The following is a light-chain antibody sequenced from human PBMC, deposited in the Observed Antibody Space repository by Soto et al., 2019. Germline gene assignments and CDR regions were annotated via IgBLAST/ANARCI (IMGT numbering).Light chain of an antibody. CDR3: FSYTSSGTYV. Sequence: QSVLTHPASVSVSPGHSSTISCTETSGDVGNYKYGSWYQQHPGKAPKLMIYEVSNRPSGVSNRFSGSKSGNTASLTMSGLQAEDETDYYCFSYTSSGTYVFGTGTKVTVL. CDR2: EVS. J-gene: IGLJ1*01. CDR1: SGDVGNYKY. V-gene: IGLV2-14*01.